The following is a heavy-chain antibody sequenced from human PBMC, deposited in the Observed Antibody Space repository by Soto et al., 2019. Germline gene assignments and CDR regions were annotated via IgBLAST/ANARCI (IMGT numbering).Heavy chain of an antibody. CDR3: AKGAGYCSGGSCYSVTVHYYYYMDV. V-gene: IGHV3-30*18. D-gene: IGHD2-15*01. CDR2: ISYDGSNK. J-gene: IGHJ6*03. Sequence: QVQLVESGGGVVQPGRSLRLSCAASGFTFSSYGMHWVRQAPGKGLEWVAVISYDGSNKYYADSVKGRFTISRDNSTNTLYLQMNSLRAEDTAVYYCAKGAGYCSGGSCYSVTVHYYYYMDVWGKGTTVTVSS. CDR1: GFTFSSYG.